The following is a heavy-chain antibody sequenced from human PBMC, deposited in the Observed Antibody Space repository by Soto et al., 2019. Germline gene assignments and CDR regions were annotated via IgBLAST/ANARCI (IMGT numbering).Heavy chain of an antibody. D-gene: IGHD6-13*01. V-gene: IGHV3-23*01. CDR1: GFTFSSYA. CDR3: AKVEMGSSSWYYFDY. J-gene: IGHJ4*02. CDR2: ISGSGGST. Sequence: GGSLRLSCAASGFTFSSYAMSWVRQAPGKGLEWVSAISGSGGSTYYADSVKGRFTISRDNSKNTLYLQMNSLRAEDTAVYYCAKVEMGSSSWYYFDYWGQGTLVTVSS.